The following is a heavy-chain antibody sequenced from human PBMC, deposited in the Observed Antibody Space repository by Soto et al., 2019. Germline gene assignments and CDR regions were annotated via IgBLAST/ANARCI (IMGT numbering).Heavy chain of an antibody. V-gene: IGHV4-30-4*01. CDR2: IYYSGST. J-gene: IGHJ5*02. Sequence: PSETLSLTCTVSGGSISSGDYYWSWIRQPPGKGLEWIGYIYYSGSTYYNPSLKSRVTISVDTSKNQFSLKLSSVTAADTAVYYCAREGVGSSGWSNNWFDPWGQGTLVTVSS. CDR3: AREGVGSSGWSNNWFDP. D-gene: IGHD6-19*01. CDR1: GGSISSGDYY.